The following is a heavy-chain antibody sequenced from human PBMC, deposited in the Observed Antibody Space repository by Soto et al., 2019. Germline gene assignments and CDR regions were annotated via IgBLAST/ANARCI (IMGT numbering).Heavy chain of an antibody. CDR1: GGSISSSGYY. J-gene: IGHJ3*02. D-gene: IGHD2-21*01. CDR3: ARQFLGAFDI. V-gene: IGHV4-39*01. Sequence: QLQLQESGPGLVKPSETLSLTCTVSGGSISSSGYYWGWIRQPPGKGLEWIGSIYYSGSTYYNPSLKSRVTISVDTSKNQFSLKLSSVTAADTAVYYCARQFLGAFDIWGQGTMVTVSS. CDR2: IYYSGST.